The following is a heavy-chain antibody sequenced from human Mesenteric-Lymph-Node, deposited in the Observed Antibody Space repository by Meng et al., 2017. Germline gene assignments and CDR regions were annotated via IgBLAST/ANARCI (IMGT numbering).Heavy chain of an antibody. CDR2: ISGYNGNT. D-gene: IGHD3-22*01. CDR3: ARVGGPYYYDSSGHTFDY. J-gene: IGHJ4*02. V-gene: IGHV1-18*01. Sequence: ASVKVSCKASGYTFTNYDVSWVRQAPGQGLEWMGSISGYNGNTNCIQKFQGRVTMTRDTSTSTVYMELSSLRSEDTAVYYCARVGGPYYYDSSGHTFDYWGQGTLVTVSS. CDR1: GYTFTNYD.